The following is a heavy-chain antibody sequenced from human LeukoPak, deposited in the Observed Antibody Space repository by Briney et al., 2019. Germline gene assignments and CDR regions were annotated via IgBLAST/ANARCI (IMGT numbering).Heavy chain of an antibody. D-gene: IGHD2-2*02. J-gene: IGHJ4*02. V-gene: IGHV4-59*11. CDR1: HGSIISHF. CDR2: IHYSGST. CDR3: ARLRPLLDQLLYFAFDS. Sequence: SETLSLTCMVSHGSIISHFWTWVRQPPGKGLEWMGHIHYSGSTNYNPSLKSRVTMSLHTSKNQFSLKLTSVTAADTAICYCARLRPLLDQLLYFAFDSWGKGTLVTVSS.